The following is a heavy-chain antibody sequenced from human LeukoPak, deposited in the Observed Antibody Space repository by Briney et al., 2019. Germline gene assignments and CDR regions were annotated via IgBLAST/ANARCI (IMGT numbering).Heavy chain of an antibody. CDR1: GDSINNNNYY. D-gene: IGHD2-15*01. V-gene: IGHV4-39*07. J-gene: IGHJ2*01. CDR3: ARDLSGILSGYFDL. CDR2: IYYNGRT. Sequence: SETLSLTCTVSGDSINNNNYYWGWIRQPPGKGLEWIGNIYYNGRTYYSPSLKSRGTISVDTSNNQFSLKLSSVTAADTAVYYCARDLSGILSGYFDLWGRGTLVTVSS.